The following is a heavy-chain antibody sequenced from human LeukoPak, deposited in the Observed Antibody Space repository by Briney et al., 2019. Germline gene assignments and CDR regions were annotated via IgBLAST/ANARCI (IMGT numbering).Heavy chain of an antibody. CDR2: IYTSGGT. CDR3: ARGVGDSSGYYLEGPFDY. D-gene: IGHD3-22*01. Sequence: PSETLSLTCTVSGGSISSGSYYWSWIRQPAGKGLEWIGRIYTSGGTNYNPSLKSRVTISIATSKNQFSLKLSSVTAADMAVYYCARGVGDSSGYYLEGPFDYWGQGTLVTVSS. J-gene: IGHJ4*02. CDR1: GGSISSGSYY. V-gene: IGHV4-61*02.